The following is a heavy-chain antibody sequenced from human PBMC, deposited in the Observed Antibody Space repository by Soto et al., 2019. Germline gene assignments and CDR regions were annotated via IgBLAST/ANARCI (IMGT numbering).Heavy chain of an antibody. CDR1: GFIFSSYW. J-gene: IGHJ4*02. V-gene: IGHV3-74*01. CDR3: SRDIMVTPVY. D-gene: IGHD5-18*01. CDR2: INNDGSDT. Sequence: EVYVVESGGGLVQPGGSLRLSCAASGFIFSSYWMHWVRQAPGKGLVWVSRINNDGSDTTYADSVKGRFTVSRDNTRNTLYLEMKSLRAEDTAVYYCSRDIMVTPVYWGQGTLVTVSS.